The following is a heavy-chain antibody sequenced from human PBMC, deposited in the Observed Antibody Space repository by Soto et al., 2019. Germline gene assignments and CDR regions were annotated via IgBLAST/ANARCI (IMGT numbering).Heavy chain of an antibody. D-gene: IGHD2-15*01. V-gene: IGHV4-34*01. Sequence: QVQLQQWGAGLLKPSETLSLTCAVYGGSFSGYYWSWIRQPPGKGLEWIGEINHSGSTNYNPSLKSRETISVDTSKNQFSLKLSSVTAADTAVYYCARGVVVVVAATGFDYWGQGTLVTVSS. CDR1: GGSFSGYY. CDR2: INHSGST. J-gene: IGHJ4*02. CDR3: ARGVVVVVAATGFDY.